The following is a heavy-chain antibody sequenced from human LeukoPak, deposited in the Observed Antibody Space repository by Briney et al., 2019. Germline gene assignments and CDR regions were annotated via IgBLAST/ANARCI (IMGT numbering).Heavy chain of an antibody. V-gene: IGHV3-48*01. CDR1: GFTFSSYS. D-gene: IGHD5-18*01. Sequence: GGSLRLSCAASGFTFSSYSMNWVRQAPGKGLEWVSYISSSSSTIYYADSVKGRFTISRDNAKNSLYLQMNSLRAEDTAVYYRARGQLWLTYWGQGTLVTVSS. CDR2: ISSSSSTI. J-gene: IGHJ4*02. CDR3: ARGQLWLTY.